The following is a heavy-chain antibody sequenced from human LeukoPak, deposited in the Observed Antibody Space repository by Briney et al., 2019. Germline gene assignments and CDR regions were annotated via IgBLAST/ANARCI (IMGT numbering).Heavy chain of an antibody. CDR3: ARDNITFDY. D-gene: IGHD3-10*01. Sequence: SQTLSLTCTVSGGSISSGSYYWSWIRQPAGKGLEWIGRIYTSGSTNYNPSLKSRVTISVDTSKNQFSLKLSSVTAADTAVYYCARDNITFDYWGQGTLVTASS. V-gene: IGHV4-61*02. J-gene: IGHJ4*02. CDR2: IYTSGST. CDR1: GGSISSGSYY.